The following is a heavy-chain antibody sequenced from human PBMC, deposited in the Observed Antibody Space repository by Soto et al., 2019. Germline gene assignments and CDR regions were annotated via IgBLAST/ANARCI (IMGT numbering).Heavy chain of an antibody. CDR1: GGSISSSSYY. V-gene: IGHV4-39*02. Sequence: PSETLSLTCTVSGGSISSSSYYCGWIRQPPGKGLEWSGRIYYRGNTYYNPSLKSRLTISVDTSTHKFSLKLSSVTAADTAVYSCAREGGGYCSGGSCQVDYWGQGTLVTVSS. D-gene: IGHD2-15*01. J-gene: IGHJ4*02. CDR3: AREGGGYCSGGSCQVDY. CDR2: IYYRGNT.